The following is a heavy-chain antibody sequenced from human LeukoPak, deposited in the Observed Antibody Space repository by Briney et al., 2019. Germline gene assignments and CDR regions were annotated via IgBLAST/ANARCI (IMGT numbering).Heavy chain of an antibody. J-gene: IGHJ5*02. CDR3: ARGRLQAYNWFDL. CDR2: ISTSSSTI. Sequence: GGSLRLSCVASGFTFTTHSMNWVRQAPGKGLEWVSYISTSSSTINYADSVRGRFTISRDNAKNSLYLQMNSLRVEDTAVYYCARGRLQAYNWFDLWGQGTLVTVSS. D-gene: IGHD4-11*01. CDR1: GFTFTTHS. V-gene: IGHV3-48*01.